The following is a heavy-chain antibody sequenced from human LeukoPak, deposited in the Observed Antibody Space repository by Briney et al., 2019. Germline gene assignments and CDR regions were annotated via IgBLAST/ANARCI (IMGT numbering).Heavy chain of an antibody. CDR3: ARRGYSTSGGHWFDP. V-gene: IGHV1-69*13. J-gene: IGHJ5*02. CDR1: GGTFSSYA. CDR2: IIPIFGTA. D-gene: IGHD6-13*01. Sequence: GASVKVSCKASGGTFSSYAISWVRQAPGQGLEWMGGIIPIFGTANYAQKFQGRVTITADESTSTAYMELSSLRSEDTAVYYCARRGYSTSGGHWFDPWGQGTLVTVSS.